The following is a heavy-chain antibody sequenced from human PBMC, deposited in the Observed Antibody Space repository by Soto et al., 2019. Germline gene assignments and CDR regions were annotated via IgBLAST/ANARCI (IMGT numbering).Heavy chain of an antibody. D-gene: IGHD2-15*01. V-gene: IGHV3-30*04. CDR3: ERGDREDTAVVIGVRPGEYGVDV. CDR1: GFTFSNYA. CDR2: ISYNGGNR. Sequence: QVQLVESGGGVVQPGRSLRLSCAASGFTFSNYAMHWVRQAPGKGLECVAVISYNGGNRFYRDYVKGRFTISRDNSKNTVHLQIDSLRYEDAAVYYCERGDREDTAVVIGVRPGEYGVDVW. J-gene: IGHJ6*01.